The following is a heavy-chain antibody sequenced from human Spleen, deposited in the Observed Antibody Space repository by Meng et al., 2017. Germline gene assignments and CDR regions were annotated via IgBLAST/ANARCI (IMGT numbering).Heavy chain of an antibody. V-gene: IGHV3-30*01. CDR1: GFTFSSYA. Sequence: GESLKISCAASGFTFSSYAMHWVRQAPGKGLEWVAVISYDGSNKYYADSVKGRFTISRDNSKNTLYLQMNSLGAEDTAVYYCARDQERLRYFDWLPSFDYWGQGTLVTVSS. CDR3: ARDQERLRYFDWLPSFDY. J-gene: IGHJ4*02. CDR2: ISYDGSNK. D-gene: IGHD3-9*01.